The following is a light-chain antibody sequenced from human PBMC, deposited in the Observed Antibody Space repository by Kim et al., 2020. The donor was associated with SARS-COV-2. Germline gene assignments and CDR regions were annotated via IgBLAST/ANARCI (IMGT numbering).Light chain of an antibody. CDR1: QSVDNW. CDR2: QAS. J-gene: IGKJ1*01. V-gene: IGKV1-5*03. CDR3: KQYETYWT. Sequence: DIQMTQSPSTLSAFVGTRVTITCRASQSVDNWLAWYQQMPGKAPKLLIYQASKLASGVPSRFRGSGSGTTFTLTIYNLQPDDSAIYYCKQYETYWTFGPGTKVDIK.